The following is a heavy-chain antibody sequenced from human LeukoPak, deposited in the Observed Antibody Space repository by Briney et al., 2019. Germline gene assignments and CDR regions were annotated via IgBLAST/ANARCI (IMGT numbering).Heavy chain of an antibody. CDR3: ARGRLQGYLGGCDC. Sequence: ASVKVSCQASGGTFSSYAISWVRQAAGQGLEWMGRIIHIFGTANYAQKFEGRVTITTDESTSTAGMELSSLRSEDTAGYYCARGRLQGYLGGCDCLGRGTLVGVCS. J-gene: IGHJ4*02. D-gene: IGHD5-24*01. V-gene: IGHV1-69*05. CDR1: GGTFSSYA. CDR2: IIHIFGTA.